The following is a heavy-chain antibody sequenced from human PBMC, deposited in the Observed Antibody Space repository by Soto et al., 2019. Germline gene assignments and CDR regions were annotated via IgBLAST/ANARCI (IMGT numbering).Heavy chain of an antibody. V-gene: IGHV3-30*03. J-gene: IGHJ4*02. CDR3: VSDRGYGHASVPYS. Sequence: QAHLVESGGGVVQPGRSLRLSCAASGFTFTSYGMHWVRQAPGTRLEWVAVISYDGGLQHYADSVKGRFTISRDNSKNMVRLQRNSLRAEETAVYYCVSDRGYGHASVPYSWGQGTLVSVSS. D-gene: IGHD5-18*01. CDR1: GFTFTSYG. CDR2: ISYDGGLQ.